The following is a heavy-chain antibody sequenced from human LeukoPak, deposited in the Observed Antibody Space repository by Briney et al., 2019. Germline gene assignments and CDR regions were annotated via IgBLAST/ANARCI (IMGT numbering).Heavy chain of an antibody. Sequence: SQTLSLTCAISGDSISRNTITWNWIRQSPSRGLEWLGRTYYRSKWYNDYAVSVKSRITINPDTSKNQFSLQLNSVTPEDTAVYYCARMTTVVTHYFDYWGQGTLVTVSS. CDR2: TYYRSKWYN. D-gene: IGHD4-23*01. V-gene: IGHV6-1*01. J-gene: IGHJ4*02. CDR3: ARMTTVVTHYFDY. CDR1: GDSISRNTIT.